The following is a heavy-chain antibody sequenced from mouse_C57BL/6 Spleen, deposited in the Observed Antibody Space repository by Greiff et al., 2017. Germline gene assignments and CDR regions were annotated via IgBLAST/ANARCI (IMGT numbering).Heavy chain of an antibody. CDR3: ARGVYYGSSYWYFDV. CDR2: FHPYNDDT. J-gene: IGHJ1*03. Sequence: VKLMESGAELVKPGDSVKMSCKASGYTFTTYPIEWMKQNHGKSLEWIGNFHPYNDDTKYNEKFKGKATLTVEKSSSTVYLELSRLTSDDSAVYYCARGVYYGSSYWYFDVWGTGTTVTVSS. V-gene: IGHV1-47*01. CDR1: GYTFTTYP. D-gene: IGHD1-1*01.